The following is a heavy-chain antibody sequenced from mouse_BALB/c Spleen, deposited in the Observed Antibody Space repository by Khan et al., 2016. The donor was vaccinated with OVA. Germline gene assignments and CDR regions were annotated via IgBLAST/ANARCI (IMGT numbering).Heavy chain of an antibody. CDR1: GYSFTDYL. D-gene: IGHD1-3*01. CDR3: TRGGYSSFAY. Sequence: EVQLQQSGTVLARPGASVKMSCKASGYSFTDYLIHWVKQRPGQGLEWIGDIFPGNSDTIYNQKFGDKAKLTADTSASAAYMELNSLTNEDSSVYYWTRGGYSSFAYWGQGTLVTVAA. V-gene: IGHV1-5*01. CDR2: IFPGNSDT. J-gene: IGHJ3*01.